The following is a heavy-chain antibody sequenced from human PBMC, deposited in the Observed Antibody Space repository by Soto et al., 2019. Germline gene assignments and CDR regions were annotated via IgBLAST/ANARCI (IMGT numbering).Heavy chain of an antibody. V-gene: IGHV1-69*01. J-gene: IGHJ4*02. D-gene: IGHD3-10*01. CDR3: VRGGSGSRGDY. CDR2: ITPILGTP. CDR1: GGAFSNFA. Sequence: QVQLVQSGAEMKKPGSSVKVSCKTSGGAFSNFAVSWVRQAPGQGLEWVGGITPILGTPSYAQKFQGRVTITEDSSTTSAYMEITSLTSEDTALYYCVRGGSGSRGDYWGQGTLVTVSS.